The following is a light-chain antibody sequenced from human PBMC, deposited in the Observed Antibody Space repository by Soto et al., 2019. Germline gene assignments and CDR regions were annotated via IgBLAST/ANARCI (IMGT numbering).Light chain of an antibody. V-gene: IGLV2-14*01. J-gene: IGLJ1*01. CDR1: SSDIGGFYY. Sequence: QSVLTQPASVSGSPGQSITISCTGTSSDIGGFYYVSWYQHHPGKDPKLMIYQVSNRPSGVSNRFSGSKSGNTASLTISGPQAEDEADYFCSSYSSSSTFYVFGAGTKSPS. CDR3: SSYSSSSTFYV. CDR2: QVS.